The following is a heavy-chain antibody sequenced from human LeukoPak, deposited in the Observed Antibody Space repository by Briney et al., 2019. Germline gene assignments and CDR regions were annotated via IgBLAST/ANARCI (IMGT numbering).Heavy chain of an antibody. V-gene: IGHV3-33*01. J-gene: IGHJ4*02. CDR2: IWYDGSKK. CDR1: GFTFRSYG. CDR3: ARSIAATPYYFDY. Sequence: GGSLRLSCAASGFTFRSYGMHGVRQAPGKGLEWVAVIWYDGSKKYYADSVKGRFTLSIDNSKNTLYLQMNSLRAEDTAVYYCARSIAATPYYFDYWGQGTLVTVSS. D-gene: IGHD6-13*01.